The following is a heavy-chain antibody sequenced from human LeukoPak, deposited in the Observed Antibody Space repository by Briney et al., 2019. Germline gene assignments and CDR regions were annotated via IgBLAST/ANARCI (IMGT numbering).Heavy chain of an antibody. CDR2: IYYSGST. D-gene: IGHD7-27*01. J-gene: IGHJ3*02. Sequence: SETLSLTCSVSGGAISSYYWSWIRQPPGKGLEWIGFIYYSGSTNYNPSLKSRVTISVDTSKNQFPLKLSSVTAADTAVYYCARVGLLGNDFDIWGQGTMVTVSS. CDR3: ARVGLLGNDFDI. V-gene: IGHV4-59*01. CDR1: GGAISSYY.